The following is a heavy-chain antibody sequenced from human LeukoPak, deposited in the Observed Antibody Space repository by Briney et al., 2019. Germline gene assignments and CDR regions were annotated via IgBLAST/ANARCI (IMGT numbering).Heavy chain of an antibody. CDR1: GDSIISSDYY. CDR2: MHLGGST. CDR3: ARGITTFGVAGYYFEY. V-gene: IGHV4-39*01. D-gene: IGHD3-3*01. Sequence: PSETLSLTCTVSGDSIISSDYYWGWVRQSPGRGLEWIGSMHLGGSTYYSPSLKSRATIFVDTSENQFSLNLNSVTAADTAVYHCARGITTFGVAGYYFEYWGQGALLTVSS. J-gene: IGHJ4*02.